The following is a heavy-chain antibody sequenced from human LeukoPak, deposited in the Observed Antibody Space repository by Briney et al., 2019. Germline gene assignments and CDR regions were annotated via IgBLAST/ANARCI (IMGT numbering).Heavy chain of an antibody. D-gene: IGHD3-22*01. CDR2: IYHSGST. J-gene: IGHJ4*02. CDR1: GYSISSGYY. CDR3: ARSITMIGSEGY. Sequence: SETLSLTCTVSGYSISSGYYWGWIRQPPGKGLEWIGSIYHSGSTYYNPSLKSRVTISVDTSKNQFSLKLSSVTAADTAVYYCARSITMIGSEGYWGQGTLVTVSS. V-gene: IGHV4-38-2*02.